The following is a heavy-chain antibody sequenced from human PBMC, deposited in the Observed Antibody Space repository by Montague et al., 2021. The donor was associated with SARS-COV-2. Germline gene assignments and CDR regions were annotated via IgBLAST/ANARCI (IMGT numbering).Heavy chain of an antibody. CDR2: ISNDGSNK. V-gene: IGHV3-30*04. D-gene: IGHD1-26*01. Sequence: SLRLSCSASGFYFSYAMHWVRQAPGKGLEWVALISNDGSNKHYADSVKGRFTISRDNSKSTLYLQVNSLRAEDTAVYYCVRESGSFHDGGYFDYWGQGSLVTVSS. J-gene: IGHJ4*02. CDR3: VRESGSFHDGGYFDY. CDR1: GFYFSYA.